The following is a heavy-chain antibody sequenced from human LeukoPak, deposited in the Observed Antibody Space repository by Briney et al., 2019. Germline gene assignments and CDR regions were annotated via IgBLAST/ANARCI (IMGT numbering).Heavy chain of an antibody. CDR2: IYYSGST. V-gene: IGHV4-59*01. CDR3: ARVTYGSSPDYYYYYYMDV. CDR1: GGSISSYY. J-gene: IGHJ6*03. D-gene: IGHD6-13*01. Sequence: SETLSLTCTVSGGSISSYYWSWIRQPPGKGLEWIGYIYYSGSTNYNPSLKSRVTISVDTSKNQFSLKLSSVTAADTAVYYCARVTYGSSPDYYYYYYMDVWGKGTRVTVSS.